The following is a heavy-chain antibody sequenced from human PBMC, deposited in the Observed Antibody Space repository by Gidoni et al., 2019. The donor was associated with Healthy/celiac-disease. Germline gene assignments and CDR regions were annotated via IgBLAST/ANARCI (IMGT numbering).Heavy chain of an antibody. CDR2: IYYSGST. CDR1: GGSISRGGYY. Sequence: QVQLQESGPGLVKPSQTLSLTCTVSGGSISRGGYYWSWIRQHPGKGLEWIGYIYYSGSTYYNPSLKSRVTISVDTSKNQFSLKLSSVTAADTAVYYCARDSLDYGDYSTDSTWGQGTLVTVSS. D-gene: IGHD4-17*01. J-gene: IGHJ5*02. CDR3: ARDSLDYGDYSTDST. V-gene: IGHV4-31*03.